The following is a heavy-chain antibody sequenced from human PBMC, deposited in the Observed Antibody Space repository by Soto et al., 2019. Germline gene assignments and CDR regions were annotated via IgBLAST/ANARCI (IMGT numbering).Heavy chain of an antibody. CDR3: ARESEDLTSNFDN. CDR2: ISSTTNYI. CDR1: GFTFTRYS. Sequence: GGSLRLSCAASGFTFTRYSMNWVRQAPGKGLEWVSSISSTTNYIYYGDSMKGRFTISRDNAKNSLYLEMNSLRAEDTAVYYCARESEDLTSNFDNWGQGTLVTVSS. V-gene: IGHV3-21*06. J-gene: IGHJ4*02.